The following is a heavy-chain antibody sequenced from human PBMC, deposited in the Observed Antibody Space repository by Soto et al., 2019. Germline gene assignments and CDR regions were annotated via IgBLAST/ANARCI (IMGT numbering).Heavy chain of an antibody. CDR3: ARSGAASGTRLYYYYGMDV. J-gene: IGHJ6*02. D-gene: IGHD6-13*01. CDR1: GFRLSNYW. V-gene: IGHV3-21*01. Sequence: GLRRLPGAPSGFRLSNYWMHWIRPVPGKGLEWVSSISSSSSYIYYADSVKGRLTISRDDAKNSQYLQLNSLRAENTAVYYCARSGAASGTRLYYYYGMDVWGQGTTVTV. CDR2: ISSSSSYI.